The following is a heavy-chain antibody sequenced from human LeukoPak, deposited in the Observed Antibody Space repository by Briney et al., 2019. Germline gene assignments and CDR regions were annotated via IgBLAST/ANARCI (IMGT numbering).Heavy chain of an antibody. J-gene: IGHJ4*02. Sequence: GGSLRLSCASSRFTFSNSIFHWVRQAPGKGLEWVAAMSYDGFSKYYADSVKGRFTISRDNSKNTLYLQMNSLRAEDTAVYYCAKNSPSGSYYNALVGTNDYWGQGTLVTVSS. V-gene: IGHV3-30*18. CDR2: MSYDGFSK. CDR1: RFTFSNSI. CDR3: AKNSPSGSYYNALVGTNDY. D-gene: IGHD3-10*01.